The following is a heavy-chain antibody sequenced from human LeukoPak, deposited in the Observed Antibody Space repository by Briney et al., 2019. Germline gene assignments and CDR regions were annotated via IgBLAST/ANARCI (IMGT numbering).Heavy chain of an antibody. V-gene: IGHV3-33*01. CDR2: IWNDRPKK. J-gene: IGHJ4*02. CDR1: GFHFSSYG. CDR3: VRDNYNGYPDY. Sequence: GRPLRLSCAASGFHFSSYGMQCVRQAPGKGVVWVTVIWNDRPKKYYEDSVKGRFTISRDDSKNMPHLQMNSLRAEDTAVYYCVRDNYNGYPDYWGQGTRVTVSS. D-gene: IGHD5-12*01.